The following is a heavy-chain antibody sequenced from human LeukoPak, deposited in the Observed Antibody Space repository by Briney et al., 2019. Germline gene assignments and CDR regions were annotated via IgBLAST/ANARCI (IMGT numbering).Heavy chain of an antibody. CDR1: GFTFSTYW. CDR2: IKGDGSKT. Sequence: GGSLRLSCVASGFTFSTYWMYWVRHAPGKGLVWVSRIKGDGSKTNYADSVKGRFTVSRDNAKNTLYLQMNSLRAEDTAVYYCARPTGVYDAFDIWGQGTTVIVSS. D-gene: IGHD6-6*01. J-gene: IGHJ3*02. CDR3: ARPTGVYDAFDI. V-gene: IGHV3-74*01.